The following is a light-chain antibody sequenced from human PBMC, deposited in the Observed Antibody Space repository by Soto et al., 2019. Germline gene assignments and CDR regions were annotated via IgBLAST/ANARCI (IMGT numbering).Light chain of an antibody. V-gene: IGKV1D-8*03. J-gene: IGKJ1*01. CDR1: QGISSY. Sequence: VIWMTQSPSFLSACTGDRVSSSCRMSQGISSYLAWYQQKPGKAPELLIYAASTLESGVPSRFTGSGSGTEFTLTISSLQPDDFATYHCQQYDTYSWTFGQGTKVDIK. CDR3: QQYDTYSWT. CDR2: AAS.